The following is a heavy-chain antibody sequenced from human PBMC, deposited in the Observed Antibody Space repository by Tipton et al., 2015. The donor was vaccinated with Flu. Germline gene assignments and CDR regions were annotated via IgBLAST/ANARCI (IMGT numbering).Heavy chain of an antibody. D-gene: IGHD3-9*01. J-gene: IGHJ4*02. CDR2: VTGGGTT. Sequence: SLRLSCAASGIKFSTYGMSWVRQAPGKGLEWVSGVTGGGTTYYADSVKGRFTIPRDISKNMLFLQMNSLRAEDTAVYYCARGYDILTDGGGYFDYWGQGTLVTVSS. V-gene: IGHV3-23*01. CDR1: GIKFSTYG. CDR3: ARGYDILTDGGGYFDY.